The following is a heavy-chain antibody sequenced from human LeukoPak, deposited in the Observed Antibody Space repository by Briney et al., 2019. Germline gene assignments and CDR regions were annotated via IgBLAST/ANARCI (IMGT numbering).Heavy chain of an antibody. CDR2: VDHSGST. D-gene: IGHD3-3*01. J-gene: IGHJ4*02. CDR3: AKPIYRSGTGGFDS. V-gene: IGHV4-34*01. CDR1: GGSFSGYY. Sequence: PSETLSLTCAVYGGSFSGYYWSWIRQSPEKGLEWIGEVDHSGSTNYNPSFKSRVTMSTDTSKNQVSLKVISVTAADTAIYYCAKPIYRSGTGGFDSWAQGIPVTVSS.